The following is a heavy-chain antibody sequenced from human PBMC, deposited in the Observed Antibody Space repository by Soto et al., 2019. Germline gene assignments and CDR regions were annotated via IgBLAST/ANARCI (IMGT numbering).Heavy chain of an antibody. D-gene: IGHD3-3*01. Sequence: SETLSLTCTVSGGSISSYYWSWIRQPPGKGLEWIGYIYYSGSTNYNPSLKSRVTISVDTSKNQFSLKLSSVTAADTAVYYCARGQRFSDWFDPWGQGTLVTVSS. CDR2: IYYSGST. CDR3: ARGQRFSDWFDP. J-gene: IGHJ5*02. V-gene: IGHV4-59*01. CDR1: GGSISSYY.